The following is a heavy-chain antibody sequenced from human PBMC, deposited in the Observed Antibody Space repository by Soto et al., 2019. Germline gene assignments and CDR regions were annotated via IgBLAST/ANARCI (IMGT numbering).Heavy chain of an antibody. V-gene: IGHV3-21*01. Sequence: GGSLRLSCTVSGFTFNNHGINWVRQAPGKGLEWVSSVSKSGYAYYSDSVKGRFTISRDNAKNSVSLQMNTLRVEDTAVYYCAREDSIIIPAVSDFWGQGTLVTVSS. D-gene: IGHD3-22*01. CDR1: GFTFNNHG. J-gene: IGHJ4*02. CDR2: VSKSGYA. CDR3: AREDSIIIPAVSDF.